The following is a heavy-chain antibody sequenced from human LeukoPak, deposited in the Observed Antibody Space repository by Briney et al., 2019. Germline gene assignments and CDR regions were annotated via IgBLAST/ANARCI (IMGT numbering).Heavy chain of an antibody. CDR3: ARAAYSSTWYSRYFDL. D-gene: IGHD6-13*01. V-gene: IGHV3-13*01. J-gene: IGHJ2*01. Sequence: PGGSLLLSCAASGFTFRSYDMHWGRQATGKGLEWVSGIGTAGEIYYPGSVKGRFTISRENAKNSLYLQMNSLRAGDTAVYYRARAAYSSTWYSRYFDLWGRGTLVTVSS. CDR1: GFTFRSYD. CDR2: IGTAGEI.